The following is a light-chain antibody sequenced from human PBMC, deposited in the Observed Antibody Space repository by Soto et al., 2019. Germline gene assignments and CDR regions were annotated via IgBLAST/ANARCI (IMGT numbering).Light chain of an antibody. Sequence: QSVLTQPPSVSAAPGQKVTISCSGSSSNIGNNYVSWYQQLPGTAPKLLIYESDKRPSGIPDRFSGSKSGTSATLGITGLQTGDEADYYCGTWDSSLSAVIFGGGTKLTGL. V-gene: IGLV1-51*02. CDR1: SSNIGNNY. CDR2: ESD. CDR3: GTWDSSLSAVI. J-gene: IGLJ2*01.